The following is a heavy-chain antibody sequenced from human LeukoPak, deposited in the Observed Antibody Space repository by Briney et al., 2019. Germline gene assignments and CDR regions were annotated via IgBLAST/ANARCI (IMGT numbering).Heavy chain of an antibody. CDR2: ISSSGDNE. CDR3: ARDHCSSTSCYTRGVYYYMDV. J-gene: IGHJ6*03. D-gene: IGHD2-2*02. V-gene: IGHV3-48*04. Sequence: GGSLRLSCAASGFTFSKYSMTWVRQAPGKGLEWVSFISSSGDNEYYADSVQGRFTIFRDNAKNSLYLLMNSLRAEDTAVYYCARDHCSSTSCYTRGVYYYMDVWGKGTTVTVSS. CDR1: GFTFSKYS.